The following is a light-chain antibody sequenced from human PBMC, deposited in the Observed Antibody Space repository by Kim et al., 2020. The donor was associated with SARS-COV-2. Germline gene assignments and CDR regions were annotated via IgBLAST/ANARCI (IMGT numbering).Light chain of an antibody. CDR1: GSDVGGYNS. CDR2: DVS. Sequence: GQSVTVSCTATGSDVGGYNSVSWYQQYPGKVPKLIIYDVSKRPSGVSNRFSGSKSANTASLIISGLQAEDEADYYCNSYTASRLCVFGTGTKVTVL. J-gene: IGLJ1*01. V-gene: IGLV2-14*03. CDR3: NSYTASRLCV.